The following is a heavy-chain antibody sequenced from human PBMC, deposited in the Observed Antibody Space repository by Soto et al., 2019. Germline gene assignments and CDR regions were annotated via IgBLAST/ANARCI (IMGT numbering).Heavy chain of an antibody. D-gene: IGHD2-2*01. CDR1: GGSFSGYY. Sequence: PSETLSLTCAVYGGSFSGYYWSWIRQPPGKGLEWIGEINHSGSTNYNPSLKSRVTISVDTSKNQFSLKLSSVTAADTAVYYCARIVVVPAATIYYYYGMDVWGQGTTVTVSS. CDR2: INHSGST. CDR3: ARIVVVPAATIYYYYGMDV. V-gene: IGHV4-34*01. J-gene: IGHJ6*02.